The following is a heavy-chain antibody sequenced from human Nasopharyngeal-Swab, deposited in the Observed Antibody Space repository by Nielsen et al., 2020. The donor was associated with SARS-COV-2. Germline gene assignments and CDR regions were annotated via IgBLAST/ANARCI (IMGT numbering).Heavy chain of an antibody. Sequence: WVRQAPGQGLERMGWISAYNGRTYYAQKFQGRVTMTTDTSTSTAYMDLRSLRSDDTAVYYCARDPRGPDYWGQGTLVTVSS. D-gene: IGHD6-25*01. J-gene: IGHJ4*02. V-gene: IGHV1-18*01. CDR2: ISAYNGRT. CDR3: ARDPRGPDY.